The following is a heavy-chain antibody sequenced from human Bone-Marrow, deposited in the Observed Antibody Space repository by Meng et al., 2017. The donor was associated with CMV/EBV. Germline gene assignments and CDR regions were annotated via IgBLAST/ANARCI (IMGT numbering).Heavy chain of an antibody. CDR2: INPTSGDT. D-gene: IGHD3-10*01. J-gene: IGHJ6*02. V-gene: IGHV1-2*02. Sequence: ASVKVSCKASGYTFTGYYMHWVRQAPGQGLEWMGYINPTSGDTHYRQKFQGRVTMTRDTSITTVFMELSRLTSDDTALYYCARCITMVRGVIDYYYYYGMDVWGQGTTVTVSS. CDR1: GYTFTGYY. CDR3: ARCITMVRGVIDYYYYYGMDV.